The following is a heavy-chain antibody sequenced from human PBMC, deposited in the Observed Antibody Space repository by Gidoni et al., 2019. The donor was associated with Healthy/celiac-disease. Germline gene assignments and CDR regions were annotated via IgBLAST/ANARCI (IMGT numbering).Heavy chain of an antibody. CDR2: ISAYNGNT. CDR3: ARSAGNYYDSTHFDY. Sequence: QVQLVQSGAEVKKPGASVKVSCKASGYTFTSYGISWVRQAPGQGLEWMGCISAYNGNTNYAQKLQGRVTMTTDTSTSTAYMELRSLRSDDTTVYYCARSAGNYYDSTHFDYWGQGTLVTVSS. J-gene: IGHJ4*02. D-gene: IGHD3-22*01. V-gene: IGHV1-18*01. CDR1: GYTFTSYG.